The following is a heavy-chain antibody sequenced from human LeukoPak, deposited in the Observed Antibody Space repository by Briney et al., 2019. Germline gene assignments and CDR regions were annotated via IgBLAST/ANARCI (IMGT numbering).Heavy chain of an antibody. V-gene: IGHV4-59*01. J-gene: IGHJ4*02. Sequence: SETLSLTCTVSGGSISSYYWNWIRQPPGKGLEWIGYIYYSGTTNYNPSLKSRVSMSVDTSKNQFSLKLSSVTAADTAVYYCARDPGYGDYAFDYWGQGTLVTVSS. CDR1: GGSISSYY. CDR2: IYYSGTT. D-gene: IGHD4-17*01. CDR3: ARDPGYGDYAFDY.